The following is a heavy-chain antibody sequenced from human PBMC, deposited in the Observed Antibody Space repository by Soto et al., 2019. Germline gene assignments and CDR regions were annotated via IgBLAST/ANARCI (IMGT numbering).Heavy chain of an antibody. CDR2: ITPKSGEI. V-gene: IGHV1-2*02. J-gene: IGHJ4*02. CDR3: ARAPIWGHTGDFDY. Sequence: QVHLVQSGAEVKRPGDSVKVSCKASGYTFTDYHIHWVRQAPGQGLEWMGRITPKSGEIYYSPKFQGRVTLNRDTSISTAYMELTPLRLDDTAVYYCARAPIWGHTGDFDYWGQGTLATVSS. CDR1: GYTFTDYH. D-gene: IGHD2-8*02.